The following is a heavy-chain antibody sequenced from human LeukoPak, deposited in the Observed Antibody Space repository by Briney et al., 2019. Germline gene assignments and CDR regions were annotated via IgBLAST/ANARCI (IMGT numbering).Heavy chain of an antibody. D-gene: IGHD6-13*01. V-gene: IGHV5-51*01. CDR2: IYPGDSDT. J-gene: IGHJ6*02. CDR3: ARRIAAAGADGLDV. CDR1: GYSLTSYW. Sequence: GESLKISCKGSGYSLTSYWIGWVRQMPGKGLEWMGIIYPGDSDTTYSPSFQGQVTISADKSISTAYLQWGSLRASDAAIYYCARRIAAAGADGLDVWGQGTTVTVSS.